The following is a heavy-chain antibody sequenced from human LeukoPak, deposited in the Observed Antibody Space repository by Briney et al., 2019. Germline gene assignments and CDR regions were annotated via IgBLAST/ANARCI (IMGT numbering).Heavy chain of an antibody. CDR2: IYYSGST. CDR3: ARHRGYYDDMDV. D-gene: IGHD3-10*01. CDR1: GVSVNSETYY. J-gene: IGHJ6*02. Sequence: SETLSLTCTVSGVSVNSETYYWGWIRQPPGKGLEWIGSIYYSGSTYYNPALKSRVTISVDTSKNQFSLRLSSVTAADTAVYYCARHRGYYDDMDVWGQGTTVTVSS. V-gene: IGHV4-39*01.